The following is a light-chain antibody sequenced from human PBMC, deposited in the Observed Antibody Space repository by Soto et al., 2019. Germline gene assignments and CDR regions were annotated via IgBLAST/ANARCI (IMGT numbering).Light chain of an antibody. J-gene: IGKJ1*01. CDR3: QQYETFSGT. V-gene: IGKV1-5*01. CDR2: DAS. Sequence: DVQMTQSPSTLSASVGDRVTITCRASQSISSWLAWYQQKPGEAPKLLIYDASALPRGVPLRFSGSGSGTKFTLTIASLQPEDFATYYCQQYETFSGTFGPGTNVDI. CDR1: QSISSW.